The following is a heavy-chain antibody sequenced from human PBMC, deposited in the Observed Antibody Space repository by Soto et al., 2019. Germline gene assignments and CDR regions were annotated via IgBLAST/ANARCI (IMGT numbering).Heavy chain of an antibody. CDR1: GGSISSYY. D-gene: IGHD3-10*01. J-gene: IGHJ4*02. CDR2: IYYSGST. Sequence: PSETLSLTCTVSGGSISSYYWSWIRQPPGKGLEWIGYIYYSGSTNYNPSLKSRVTISVDTSKNQFSLKLSSVTAADTAVYYCARHWRYGFDHWGQGTLVTVSS. V-gene: IGHV4-59*08. CDR3: ARHWRYGFDH.